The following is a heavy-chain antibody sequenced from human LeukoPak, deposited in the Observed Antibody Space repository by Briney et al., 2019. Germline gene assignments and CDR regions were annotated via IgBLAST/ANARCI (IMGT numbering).Heavy chain of an antibody. Sequence: GGSLRLSCEVSGFTFSSYAMHWVRQAPGKGLEWVAVISSDGSKKDYADSVKGRFTISRDNSKNTLYLQMNSLRAEDTAVYYCAKGFGYYNVLSKFDYWGQGTLVTVSS. CDR1: GFTFSSYA. V-gene: IGHV3-30*04. CDR3: AKGFGYYNVLSKFDY. D-gene: IGHD3-9*01. CDR2: ISSDGSKK. J-gene: IGHJ4*02.